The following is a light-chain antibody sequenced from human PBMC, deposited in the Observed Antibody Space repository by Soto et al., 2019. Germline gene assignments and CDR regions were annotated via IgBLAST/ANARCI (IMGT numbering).Light chain of an antibody. V-gene: IGLV2-14*01. CDR1: SSDVGGYNY. Sequence: QSALTQPASVSGSPGQSITISCTGTSSDVGGYNYVSWYQQHPGKAPKLMIYEVSNRPSGVSNRFSGSKSGNTASLTISGLQDEDEADDYCSTYTSSSTVFGGGTKLTVL. CDR3: STYTSSSTV. J-gene: IGLJ3*02. CDR2: EVS.